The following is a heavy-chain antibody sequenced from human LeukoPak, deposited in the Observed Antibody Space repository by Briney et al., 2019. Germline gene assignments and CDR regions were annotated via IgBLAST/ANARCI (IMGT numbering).Heavy chain of an antibody. CDR2: IYYSGST. J-gene: IGHJ4*02. D-gene: IGHD1-26*01. Sequence: SETLSLTCTVSGGSISSYYWSWIRQPPGKGLEWIGYIYYSGSTNYNPSLKSRVTISVDTSKNQFSLKLSSVTAADTAVYYCARHDGGSYYGYATPFDYWGQGTLVTVSS. CDR1: GGSISSYY. V-gene: IGHV4-59*08. CDR3: ARHDGGSYYGYATPFDY.